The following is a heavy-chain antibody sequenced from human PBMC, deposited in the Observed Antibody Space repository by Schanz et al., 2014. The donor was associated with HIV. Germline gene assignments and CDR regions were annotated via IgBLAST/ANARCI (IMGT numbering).Heavy chain of an antibody. CDR1: GGSFSGYF. J-gene: IGHJ5*02. V-gene: IGHV4-34*01. Sequence: QVQLHQSGAGLLKPSETLSLTCAVYGGSFSGYFWSWVRQSPGKGLEWIGEISHSGTTNYNPSLRSRVGMSVDTSKNKFSVNLKSMTAADTAVYYCARGGILLLRGVSNWFDPWGQGTLVTVSS. D-gene: IGHD3-10*01. CDR3: ARGGILLLRGVSNWFDP. CDR2: ISHSGTT.